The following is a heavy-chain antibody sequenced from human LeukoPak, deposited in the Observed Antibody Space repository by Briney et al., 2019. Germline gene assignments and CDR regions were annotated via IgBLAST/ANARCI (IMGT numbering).Heavy chain of an antibody. J-gene: IGHJ4*02. V-gene: IGHV1-18*04. D-gene: IGHD6-19*01. Sequence: GASVKVSCKASGHTFSKYGISWVRQAPGLGLEWMGWTSYNGNTNYAQKFQDRVTMTTDTSTTTAYMELRSLESDDTAVYYCARHSGSGWQALGYWGQGTLVTVSS. CDR3: ARHSGSGWQALGY. CDR1: GHTFSKYG. CDR2: TSYNGNT.